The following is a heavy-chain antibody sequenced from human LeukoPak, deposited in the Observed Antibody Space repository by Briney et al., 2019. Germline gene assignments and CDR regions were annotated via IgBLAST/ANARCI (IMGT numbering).Heavy chain of an antibody. CDR2: ISTYNGNT. D-gene: IGHD4-17*01. Sequence: ASVKVSCKGSGYNFDRYGVNWVRQAPGQGLEWVGWISTYNGNTFYAQKFEGRVTMTTDTSTNTVYMDLRSLRSDDTVVYYCARDRFLGSMAPDAHDYGDYGFDYWGQGTLVTVSS. CDR3: ARDRFLGSMAPDAHDYGDYGFDY. J-gene: IGHJ4*02. CDR1: GYNFDRYG. V-gene: IGHV1-18*04.